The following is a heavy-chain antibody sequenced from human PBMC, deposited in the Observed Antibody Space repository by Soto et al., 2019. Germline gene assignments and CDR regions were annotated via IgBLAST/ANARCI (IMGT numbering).Heavy chain of an antibody. V-gene: IGHV4-39*01. Sequence: QPQLQESGPGLVKPSETLSLTCTVSGGSISSSRYYWGWIRQPPGKGLEWIGSIYYSGSTYYNPPLKSRVTISVDTSKNQFSLKLSSVTAADTAVYHCARHPDVARVGFDPWGQGTLVTVSS. CDR1: GGSISSSRYY. CDR2: IYYSGST. CDR3: ARHPDVARVGFDP. D-gene: IGHD2-15*01. J-gene: IGHJ5*02.